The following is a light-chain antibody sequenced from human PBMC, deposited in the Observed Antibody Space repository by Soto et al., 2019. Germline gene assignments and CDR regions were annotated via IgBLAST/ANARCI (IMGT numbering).Light chain of an antibody. CDR1: QSASGDF. V-gene: IGKV3-20*01. J-gene: IGKJ1*01. CDR3: QQYGSSPT. Sequence: EIVLTQSPGTLSLSPGERATLSCRASQSASGDFLAWYQQRPGQAPRYLILGASRRATGIPDRFSGSGSGTDFTLTISSLEPEDFAVYYCQQYGSSPTFGQGTKVEMK. CDR2: GAS.